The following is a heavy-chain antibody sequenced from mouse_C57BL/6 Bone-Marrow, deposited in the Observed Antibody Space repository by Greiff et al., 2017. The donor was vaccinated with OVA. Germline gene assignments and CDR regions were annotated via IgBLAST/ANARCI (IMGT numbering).Heavy chain of an antibody. CDR2: ISSGGSYT. CDR1: GFTFSSYG. J-gene: IGHJ3*01. V-gene: IGHV5-6*01. CDR3: ARLNWDGAY. D-gene: IGHD4-1*02. Sequence: EVQLVESGGDLVKPGGSLKLSCAASGFTFSSYGMSWVRQTPEKRLEWVATISSGGSYTYYPDSVKGRFTISRDNAKNTLYLQMSSLKSEDTAMYYCARLNWDGAYWGQGTLVTVSA.